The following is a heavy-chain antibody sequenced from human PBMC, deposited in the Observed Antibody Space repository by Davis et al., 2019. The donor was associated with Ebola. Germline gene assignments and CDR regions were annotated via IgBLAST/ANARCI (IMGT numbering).Heavy chain of an antibody. J-gene: IGHJ4*02. V-gene: IGHV4-59*01. CDR1: GVSITSYY. CDR2: SHYSGST. Sequence: MPSETLSLTCTVSGVSITSYYWTWVRQPPGKRLEWIGYSHYSGSTNYNPSLKSRVTISTATSRTQFPLTLSSVTAADTAVYYCARLVALYDNSGYAYLDYWGQGILVTVSS. CDR3: ARLVALYDNSGYAYLDY. D-gene: IGHD3-22*01.